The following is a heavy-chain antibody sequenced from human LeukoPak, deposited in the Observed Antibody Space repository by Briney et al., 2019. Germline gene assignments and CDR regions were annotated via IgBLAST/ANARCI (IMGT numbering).Heavy chain of an antibody. V-gene: IGHV3-53*05. D-gene: IGHD3-10*01. CDR2: IYSGGST. Sequence: PGGSLRLSCAASGFTVSSNYMSWVRQAPGKGLEWVSVIYSGGSTYYADSVKGRFTISRDNSKNTVHLQMNSLRDEDTAVYYCAKDRGLESYGLEYWGQGALVTVSS. CDR1: GFTVSSNY. CDR3: AKDRGLESYGLEY. J-gene: IGHJ4*02.